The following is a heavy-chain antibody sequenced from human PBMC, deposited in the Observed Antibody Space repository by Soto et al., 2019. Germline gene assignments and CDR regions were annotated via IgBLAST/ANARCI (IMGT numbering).Heavy chain of an antibody. D-gene: IGHD1-1*01. J-gene: IGHJ4*02. V-gene: IGHV3-30*18. CDR3: AKDVGNNGLGH. Sequence: QVQLVESGGGVVQPGMSLRLSCAASGFTFRTYGMHWVRQAPGKGLEWVAVVSNDGNYKEFADSVKGRFTISRDNSRNTLHLQINSLTAEDTALYYCAKDVGNNGLGHWGQGTLVTVSS. CDR2: VSNDGNYK. CDR1: GFTFRTYG.